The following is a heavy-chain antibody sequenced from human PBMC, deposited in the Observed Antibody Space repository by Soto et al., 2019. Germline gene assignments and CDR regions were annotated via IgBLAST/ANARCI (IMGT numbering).Heavy chain of an antibody. CDR3: AREYTAWPLAYGLDV. V-gene: IGHV3-21*01. Sequence: PGGSLRLSCVGSGFTFSTYSINWVRQAPGKGLEWVSSISSRSDIYYADLVKGRFTISRDNAKNSVSLQMNSLSAEDTAVYYCAREYTAWPLAYGLDVWGQRTTVTVSS. CDR1: GFTFSTYS. J-gene: IGHJ6*02. D-gene: IGHD2-2*02. CDR2: ISSRSDI.